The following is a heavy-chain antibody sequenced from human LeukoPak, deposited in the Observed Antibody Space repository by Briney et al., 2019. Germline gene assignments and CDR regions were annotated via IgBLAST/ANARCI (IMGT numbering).Heavy chain of an antibody. D-gene: IGHD6-19*01. CDR3: ARDGSIAVARLYYFDY. CDR1: GGSISSYY. V-gene: IGHV4-59*12. CDR2: IYYSGST. J-gene: IGHJ4*02. Sequence: SETLSLTCTVSGGSISSYYWSWIRQPPGKGLEWIGYIYYSGSTNYKPSLKSRVTISVDTSKNQFSLKLSSVTAADTAVYYCARDGSIAVARLYYFDYWGQGTLVTVSS.